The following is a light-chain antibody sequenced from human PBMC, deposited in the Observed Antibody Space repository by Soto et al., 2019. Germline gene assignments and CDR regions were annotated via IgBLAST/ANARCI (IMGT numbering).Light chain of an antibody. J-gene: IGKJ3*01. Sequence: DIQMTQSPSSLSASVGDRVTITCRASQSITNSLNWYQHKPGKAPTLVVYTASSLQSGVPSRFSGSGSGTDFTLTISSLQPDDFATYFCQQGHSMPFTFGPGTKVEIK. CDR3: QQGHSMPFT. V-gene: IGKV1-39*01. CDR1: QSITNS. CDR2: TAS.